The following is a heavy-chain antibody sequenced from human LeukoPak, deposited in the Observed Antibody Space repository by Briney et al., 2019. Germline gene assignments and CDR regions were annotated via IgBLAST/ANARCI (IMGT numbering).Heavy chain of an antibody. CDR1: GGSFSGYY. J-gene: IGHJ4*02. CDR2: INHSGST. D-gene: IGHD3-9*01. Sequence: SETLSLTCAVYGGSFSGYYWSWIRQPPGKGLEWIGEINHSGSTNYNPSLKSRVTISVDTSKNQFSLKLSSVTAADTAVYYCATHRVRYFEWSPHFHFEQWGPGNPVPVSS. V-gene: IGHV4-34*01. CDR3: ATHRVRYFEWSPHFHFEQ.